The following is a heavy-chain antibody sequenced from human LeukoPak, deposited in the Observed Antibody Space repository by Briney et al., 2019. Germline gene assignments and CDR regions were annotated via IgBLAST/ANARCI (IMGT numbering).Heavy chain of an antibody. J-gene: IGHJ4*02. V-gene: IGHV1-2*06. CDR2: INPNTGGT. CDR1: GYTFTGYY. Sequence: ASVKVSCKASGYTFTGYYMHWVRQAPGRGLEWMGRINPNTGGTNYAQKFQGRVTMTRDTSISTAYMELSRLRSDDTAVYYCARAVQDYYDSSGQYFFDYWGQGTLVTVSS. CDR3: ARAVQDYYDSSGQYFFDY. D-gene: IGHD3-22*01.